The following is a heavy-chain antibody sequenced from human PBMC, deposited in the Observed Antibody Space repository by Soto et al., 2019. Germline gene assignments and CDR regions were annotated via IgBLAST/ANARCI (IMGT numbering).Heavy chain of an antibody. J-gene: IGHJ5*02. Sequence: GSLRLSCAASGFPFSSYSRNWVRQAPGKGLEWVSSISSSSSSYIYYADSVKGRFTISRDNAKNSLYLQMNSLRAEDTAVYYCARDPRACSISSYYDEIGPDLFDPWGQGTLVTGSS. D-gene: IGHD2-2*01. V-gene: IGHV3-21*01. CDR2: ISSSSSSYI. CDR3: ARDPRACSISSYYDEIGPDLFDP. CDR1: GFPFSSYS.